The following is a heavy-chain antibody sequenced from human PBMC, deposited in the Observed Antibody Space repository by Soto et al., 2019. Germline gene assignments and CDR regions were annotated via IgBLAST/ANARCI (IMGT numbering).Heavy chain of an antibody. V-gene: IGHV3-74*01. CDR2: INPDGSDT. D-gene: IGHD3-10*01. Sequence: EVQLVESGGGLVQPGGSLRLSCAASEFTFGNYWLHWVRQAPGTGLVWVSRINPDGSDTAYADSVKGRFTISRDNAKNTLYLQMNSLRAEDTAVYFCTRVSFRRDGSGTYYYSGMDVWGQGTTVTVSS. J-gene: IGHJ6*02. CDR1: EFTFGNYW. CDR3: TRVSFRRDGSGTYYYSGMDV.